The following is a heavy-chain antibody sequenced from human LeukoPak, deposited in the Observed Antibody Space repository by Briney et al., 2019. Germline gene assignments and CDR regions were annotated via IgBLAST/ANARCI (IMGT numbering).Heavy chain of an antibody. CDR1: GGSFSGYY. CDR3: ARDRRIVGATNRGDWFDP. V-gene: IGHV4-34*01. Sequence: SETLSLTCAVYGGSFSGYYWSWIRQPPGKGLEWIGEINHSGSTNYNPSLKSRVTISVDTSKNQFSLKLSSVTAADTAVYYCARDRRIVGATNRGDWFDPWGQGTLVTASS. CDR2: INHSGST. J-gene: IGHJ5*02. D-gene: IGHD1-26*01.